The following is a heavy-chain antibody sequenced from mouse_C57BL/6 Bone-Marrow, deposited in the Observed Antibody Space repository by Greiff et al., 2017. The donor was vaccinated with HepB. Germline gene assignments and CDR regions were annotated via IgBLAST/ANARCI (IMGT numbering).Heavy chain of an antibody. Sequence: EVKVEESGGDLVKPGGSLKLSCAASGFTFSSYGMSWVRQTPDKRLEWVATISSGGSYTYYPDRVKGRFTIARDNAKNTLYLQISSLKSEDTAMYYCARRGDYSYAMDYWGQGTSVTVSS. J-gene: IGHJ4*01. CDR3: ARRGDYSYAMDY. CDR1: GFTFSSYG. CDR2: ISSGGSYT. D-gene: IGHD1-1*01. V-gene: IGHV5-6*02.